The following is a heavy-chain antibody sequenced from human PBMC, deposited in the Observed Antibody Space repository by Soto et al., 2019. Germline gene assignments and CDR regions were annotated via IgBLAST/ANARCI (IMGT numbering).Heavy chain of an antibody. CDR2: IIRLFGTT. Sequence: QVQEVQSGVEVRRPGSSVKVSCKASGDTFKNSVISWVRQAPGQGLEWMGGIIRLFGTTDFAQRFQGRVTIMTHESTTTAYMELSRLRSEDTATYYCAAELGFGKLTDVCGQGTKVIVSS. CDR1: GDTFKNSV. V-gene: IGHV1-69*01. D-gene: IGHD1-7*01. CDR3: AAELGFGKLTDV. J-gene: IGHJ6*02.